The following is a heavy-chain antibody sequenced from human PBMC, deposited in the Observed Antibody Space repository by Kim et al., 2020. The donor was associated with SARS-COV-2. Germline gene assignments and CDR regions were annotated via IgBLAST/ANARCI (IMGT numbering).Heavy chain of an antibody. Sequence: PSLKSRVTLAVDTSKTQCALKLSSVTAADTAVDYCARADQGYAYYFDYWGQGTLVTVSS. V-gene: IGHV4-59*01. D-gene: IGHD5-12*01. CDR3: ARADQGYAYYFDY. J-gene: IGHJ4*02.